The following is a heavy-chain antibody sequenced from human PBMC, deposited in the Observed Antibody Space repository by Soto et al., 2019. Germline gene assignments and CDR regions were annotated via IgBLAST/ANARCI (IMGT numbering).Heavy chain of an antibody. J-gene: IGHJ4*02. D-gene: IGHD3-9*01. CDR3: ARTHYDILTGSKIFDY. Sequence: GGSLRLSCAASGFTFSSYAMHWVRQAPGKGLEWVAVISYDGSNKYYADSVKGRFTISRDNSKNTLYLQMNSLRAEDTAVYYCARTHYDILTGSKIFDYWGQGTLVTVSS. V-gene: IGHV3-30-3*01. CDR1: GFTFSSYA. CDR2: ISYDGSNK.